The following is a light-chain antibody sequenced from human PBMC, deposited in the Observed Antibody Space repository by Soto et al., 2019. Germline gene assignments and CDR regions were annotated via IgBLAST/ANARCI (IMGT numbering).Light chain of an antibody. V-gene: IGLV1-40*01. CDR3: QSYDRSLSGV. J-gene: IGLJ1*01. CDR2: GNT. CDR1: SSNIGADFD. Sequence: QSVLTQPPSVSGAPGQRITISCTGSSSNIGADFDVYWYQQLPGAAPKLLIYGNTIRPSGVPDRFSGSKSGTSASLAITGLQAEDEADYYCQSYDRSLSGVFGTRTKVTVL.